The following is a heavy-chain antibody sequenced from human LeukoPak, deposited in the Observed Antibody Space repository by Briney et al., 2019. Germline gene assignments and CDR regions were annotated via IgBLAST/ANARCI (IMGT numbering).Heavy chain of an antibody. D-gene: IGHD3-9*01. CDR2: ISGSGGST. V-gene: IGHV3-23*01. CDR3: AKDRGDILTGYYV. CDR1: GFTFSSYA. J-gene: IGHJ4*02. Sequence: PGGTLRLSCAASGFTFSSYAMSWVRQAPGKGLEWVSAISGSGGSTYYADSVKGRFTISRDNSKNTLYLQMNSLRAEDTAVYYCAKDRGDILTGYYVWGQGTLVTVSS.